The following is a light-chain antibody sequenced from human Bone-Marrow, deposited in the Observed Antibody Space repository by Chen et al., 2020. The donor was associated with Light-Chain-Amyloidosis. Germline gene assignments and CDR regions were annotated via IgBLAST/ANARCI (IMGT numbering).Light chain of an antibody. Sequence: DLVMTQSPDSLAVSLGERATINCKSSQSVLYSSNNKNYLAWYQQKPGQPPKLLISWASTRESGVPDRFTGSGSGTDFTLTISSLQAEDVAVYYCQQYYSIPVTFGPGTKVD. CDR2: WAS. J-gene: IGKJ3*01. CDR1: QSVLYSSNNKNY. CDR3: QQYYSIPVT. V-gene: IGKV4-1*01.